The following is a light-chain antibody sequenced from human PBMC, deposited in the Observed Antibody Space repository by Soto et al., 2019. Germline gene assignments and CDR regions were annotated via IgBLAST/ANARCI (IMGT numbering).Light chain of an antibody. CDR3: SSFARGDNPHVL. CDR1: SSDVAGSDY. Sequence: QSVLTQPPSASGSPGQSVTISCTGTSSDVAGSDYVSWYQQHPGKAPKLIIYEVTKRPAGVPDRFSGSKSGNTASLTVSGLRADDESYYYCSSFARGDNPHVLFGGGTKVTVL. CDR2: EVT. J-gene: IGLJ2*01. V-gene: IGLV2-8*01.